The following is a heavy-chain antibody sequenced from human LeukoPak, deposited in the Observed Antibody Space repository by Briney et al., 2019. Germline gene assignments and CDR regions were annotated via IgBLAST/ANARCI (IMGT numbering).Heavy chain of an antibody. V-gene: IGHV4-59*01. J-gene: IGHJ6*02. CDR1: GGSISSYY. D-gene: IGHD6-13*01. CDR3: ARVGVSSSWAYYYYGMDV. Sequence: SETLSLTCTVSGGSISSYYWSWIRQPPGKGLEWIGYIYCSGSTNYNPSLKSRVTISVDTSKNQFSLKLSSVTAADTAVYYCARVGVSSSWAYYYYGMDVWGQGTTVTVSS. CDR2: IYCSGST.